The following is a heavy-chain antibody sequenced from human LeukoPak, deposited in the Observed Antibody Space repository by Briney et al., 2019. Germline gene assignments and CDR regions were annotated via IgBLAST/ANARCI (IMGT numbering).Heavy chain of an antibody. Sequence: SETLSLTCAVYGGSFSGYYWSWIRQPPGKGLEWIGEINHSGSTNYNPSLKSRVTISVDTSKNQFSLKLSSVTAADMAVYYCAKYSSSWYWIIDYWGQGTLVTVSS. CDR1: GGSFSGYY. V-gene: IGHV4-34*01. CDR3: AKYSSSWYWIIDY. D-gene: IGHD6-13*01. J-gene: IGHJ4*02. CDR2: INHSGST.